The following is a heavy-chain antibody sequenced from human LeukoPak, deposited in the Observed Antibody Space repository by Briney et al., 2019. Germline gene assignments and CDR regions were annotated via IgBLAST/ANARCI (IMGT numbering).Heavy chain of an antibody. CDR1: GGSFSGYY. CDR2: INHSGST. CDR3: ARERRTGPAPADY. D-gene: IGHD3/OR15-3a*01. Sequence: SETLSLTCAVYGGSFSGYYWSWIRQPPGKGLEWIGEINHSGSTNYNPSLKSRVTISVDTSKNQFSLKLSSVTAADTAVYYCARERRTGPAPADYWGQGTLVTVSS. J-gene: IGHJ4*02. V-gene: IGHV4-34*01.